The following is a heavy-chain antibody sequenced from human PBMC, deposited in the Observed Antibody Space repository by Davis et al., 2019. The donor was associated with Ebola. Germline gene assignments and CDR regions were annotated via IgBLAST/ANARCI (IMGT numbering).Heavy chain of an antibody. D-gene: IGHD3-3*01. CDR2: INHSGST. Sequence: MPSETLSLTCTVSGGSISSSSYYWSWIRQPPGKGLEWIGEINHSGSTNYNPSLKSRVTISVDTSKNQLSLKLSSVTAADTAVYYCARWSILGQWGQGTLVTVSS. V-gene: IGHV4-39*07. CDR1: GGSISSSSYY. CDR3: ARWSILGQ. J-gene: IGHJ4*02.